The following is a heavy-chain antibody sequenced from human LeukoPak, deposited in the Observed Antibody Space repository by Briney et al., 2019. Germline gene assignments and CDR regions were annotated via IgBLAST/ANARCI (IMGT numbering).Heavy chain of an antibody. CDR1: GGSISSGGHY. CDR3: ARGPPNYYDFWSGYFDY. Sequence: SQTLSLTCTVSGGSISSGGHYWSWIRQPPGKGLEWIGYIYYTGSTYYNPSLKSRVTISVDTSKNQFSLKLSSVTAADTAVYYCARGPPNYYDFWSGYFDYWGQETLVTVSS. CDR2: IYYTGST. D-gene: IGHD3-3*01. V-gene: IGHV4-30-2*01. J-gene: IGHJ4*02.